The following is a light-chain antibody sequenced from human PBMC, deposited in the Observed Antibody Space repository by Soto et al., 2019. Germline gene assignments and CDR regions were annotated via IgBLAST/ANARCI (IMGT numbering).Light chain of an antibody. V-gene: IGKV1-6*01. CDR3: LQDYNYPRT. J-gene: IGKJ1*01. Sequence: AIQMTQSPSSLSASVGDRVSITCRACQAIRNVLGWFQQKPGKAPKLLISAASCLQSGVPSRFSGSGSATDFTLTISSLQPEDFAAYYCLQDYNYPRTFGQGTKVDIK. CDR1: QAIRNV. CDR2: AAS.